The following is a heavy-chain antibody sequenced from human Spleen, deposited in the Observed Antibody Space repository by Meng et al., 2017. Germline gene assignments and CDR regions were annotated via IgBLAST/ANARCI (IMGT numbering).Heavy chain of an antibody. CDR2: IYWNDDK. J-gene: IGHJ4*02. Sequence: HTTLKVSGPTLVKPTHTLPLPCTFSGFSLSTSGVGVGWIRQPPGKALEWLALIYWNDDKRYSQSLKSRLTITKDTSKNQVVLTMTNMDPVDTATYYCAHTVGAVDYWGQGTLVTVSS. CDR1: GFSLSTSGVG. CDR3: AHTVGAVDY. D-gene: IGHD4-17*01. V-gene: IGHV2-5*01.